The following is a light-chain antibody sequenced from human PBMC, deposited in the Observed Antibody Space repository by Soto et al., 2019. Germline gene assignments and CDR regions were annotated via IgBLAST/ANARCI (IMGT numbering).Light chain of an antibody. Sequence: DIQMTQSPSSVSASVGDRVTITCRASQDINSWLTWYQQKPGKAPKVLIYIASRLQIGVPSRFSGRGSGTDFSLTISSLQAEDVAVYYCQQYYSTPYTFGQGTKLEIK. CDR1: QDINSW. V-gene: IGKV1-12*01. CDR2: IAS. CDR3: QQYYSTPYT. J-gene: IGKJ2*01.